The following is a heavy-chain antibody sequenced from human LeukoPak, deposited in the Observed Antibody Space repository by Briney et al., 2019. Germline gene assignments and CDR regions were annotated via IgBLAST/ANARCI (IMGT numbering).Heavy chain of an antibody. D-gene: IGHD5-18*01. J-gene: IGHJ5*02. V-gene: IGHV4-39*07. CDR2: IYYSGST. CDR3: ARNPGYSYAWFDP. Sequence: SETLSLTCTVSGGSISSSSYYWGWIRQPPGKELEWIGSIYYSGSTYYNPSLKSRVTISVDTSKNQFSLKLSSVTAADTAVYYCARNPGYSYAWFDPWGQGTLVTVSS. CDR1: GGSISSSSYY.